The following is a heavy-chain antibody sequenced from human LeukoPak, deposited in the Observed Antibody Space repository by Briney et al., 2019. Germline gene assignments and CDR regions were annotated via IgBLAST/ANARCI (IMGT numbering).Heavy chain of an antibody. J-gene: IGHJ4*02. D-gene: IGHD2-2*01. CDR3: ARYCGSTSCLSFDY. Sequence: GASVKVSCKASGYTFTSYGISWVRQAPGQGLEWMGWISAYNGNTNYAQKLQGRVTMTTDTSTSTAYMELRSLRSDDTAVYYCARYCGSTSCLSFDYWGQGTLVTVSS. CDR2: ISAYNGNT. CDR1: GYTFTSYG. V-gene: IGHV1-18*01.